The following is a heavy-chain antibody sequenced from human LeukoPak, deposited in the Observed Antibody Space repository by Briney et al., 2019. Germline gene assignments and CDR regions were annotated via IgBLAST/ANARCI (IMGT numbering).Heavy chain of an antibody. D-gene: IGHD5-18*01. CDR3: ARVDIQLWPGENYYYGMDV. CDR1: GGSISSGGYS. CDR2: IYYSGST. J-gene: IGHJ6*02. Sequence: PSQTLSLTCTVSGGSISSGGYSWSWIRQHPGQGLEWIGYIYYSGSTYYNPSLKSRVTISVDTSKNQFSLKLSSVTAADAAVYYCARVDIQLWPGENYYYGMDVWGQGTTVTVSS. V-gene: IGHV4-31*03.